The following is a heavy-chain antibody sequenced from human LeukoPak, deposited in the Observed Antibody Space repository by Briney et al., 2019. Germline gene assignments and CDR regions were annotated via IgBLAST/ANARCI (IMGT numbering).Heavy chain of an antibody. Sequence: PSETLSLTCTVSGGSISSYYCSWIRQPPGKGLEWIGYIYYSGSTNYNPSLKSRVTISVDTSKNQFSLKLSSVTAADTAVYYRARQRLKVPEGYYGMDVWGQGTTVTVSS. V-gene: IGHV4-59*01. D-gene: IGHD1-14*01. CDR1: GGSISSYY. CDR3: ARQRLKVPEGYYGMDV. CDR2: IYYSGST. J-gene: IGHJ6*02.